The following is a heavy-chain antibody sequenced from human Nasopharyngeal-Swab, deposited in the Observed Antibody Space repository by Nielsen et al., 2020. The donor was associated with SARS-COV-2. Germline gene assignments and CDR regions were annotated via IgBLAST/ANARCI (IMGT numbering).Heavy chain of an antibody. J-gene: IGHJ4*02. Sequence: GSLRLSCTVSGGSVSSGSYYWSWIRQHPGKGLEWIGYIYYSGSTNYNPSLKSRVTISVDTSKNQFSLKLSSVTAADTAVYYCARGERRAARPPGGYFDYWGQGTLVTVSS. CDR3: ARGERRAARPPGGYFDY. V-gene: IGHV4-61*01. D-gene: IGHD6-6*01. CDR1: GGSVSSGSYY. CDR2: IYYSGST.